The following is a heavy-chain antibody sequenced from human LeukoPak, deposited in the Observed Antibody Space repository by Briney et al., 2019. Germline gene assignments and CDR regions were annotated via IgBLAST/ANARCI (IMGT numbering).Heavy chain of an antibody. D-gene: IGHD3-9*01. Sequence: ASVKVSCKASGYTFTSYGISWVRQAPGQGLEWMGWISAYNVNTNYAQKLHGRVTMTTDTSTSTAYMELRSLRSDDTAVYYCARDEYYDILTGPYYFDYWGQGTLVTVSS. V-gene: IGHV1-18*01. J-gene: IGHJ4*02. CDR1: GYTFTSYG. CDR2: ISAYNVNT. CDR3: ARDEYYDILTGPYYFDY.